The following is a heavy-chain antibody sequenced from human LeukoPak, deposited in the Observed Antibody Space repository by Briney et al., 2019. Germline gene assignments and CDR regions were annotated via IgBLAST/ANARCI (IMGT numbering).Heavy chain of an antibody. CDR2: IYYSGST. CDR3: ARARRGIVAD. Sequence: SETLSLTCAVSGGSISSGDYYWSWIRQPPGKGLEWIGYIYYSGSTYYNPSLKSRVTISVDRSKNQFSLKLSSVTAADTAVYYCARARRGIVADWGQGTLVTVSS. V-gene: IGHV4-30-4*08. CDR1: GGSISSGDYY. D-gene: IGHD6-13*01. J-gene: IGHJ4*02.